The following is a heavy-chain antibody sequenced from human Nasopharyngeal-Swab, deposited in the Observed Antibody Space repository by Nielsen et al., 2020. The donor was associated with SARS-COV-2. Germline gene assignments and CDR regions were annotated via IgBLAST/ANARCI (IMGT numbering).Heavy chain of an antibody. CDR3: VRDYTVNYYGLSTDYYAPLDS. J-gene: IGHJ4*02. Sequence: GESLKISCAASGFNFRNFAMSWVRQAPGKGLEWVSSIIENGADTYYADSVKGRSTIFRDNSKNTLYLQMNSLSAEDTAVYYCVRDYTVNYYGLSTDYYAPLDSWGQGTLVTVSS. D-gene: IGHD3-9*01. CDR1: GFNFRNFA. V-gene: IGHV3-23*01. CDR2: IIENGADT.